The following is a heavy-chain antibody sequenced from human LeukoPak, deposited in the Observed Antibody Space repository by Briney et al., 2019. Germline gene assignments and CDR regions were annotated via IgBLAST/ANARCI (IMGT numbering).Heavy chain of an antibody. CDR3: ARERGMDA. CDR1: GFSFSSYA. J-gene: IGHJ6*02. CDR2: ISYDGSNK. Sequence: GGSLRLACAASGFSFSSYAMHWVRHAPGKGLEWVAVISYDGSNKYYADSVKGRLTISRDNSKNTLYLQMNSLRAEDTAVYYCARERGMDAWGQGTTVTVSS. V-gene: IGHV3-30*04.